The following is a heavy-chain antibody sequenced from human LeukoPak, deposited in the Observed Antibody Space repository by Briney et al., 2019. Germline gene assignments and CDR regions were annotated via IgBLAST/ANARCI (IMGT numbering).Heavy chain of an antibody. CDR3: AGRGGFYLDH. D-gene: IGHD3-16*01. Sequence: SGTLSLTCAVSGGSISGSVWWSWVRQPPGKGLEWIGEIYHRGNINYNPSLKSRVTISLDKSQNHFSLNLNSVTAADTAVYYCAGRGGFYLDHWGQGILVTVSS. CDR2: IYHRGNI. CDR1: GGSISGSVW. J-gene: IGHJ5*02. V-gene: IGHV4-4*02.